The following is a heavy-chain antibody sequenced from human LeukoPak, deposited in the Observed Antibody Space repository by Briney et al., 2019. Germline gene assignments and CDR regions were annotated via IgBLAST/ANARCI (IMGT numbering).Heavy chain of an antibody. Sequence: GGSLRLSCAASGFTFSSYAMHWVRQAPGKGLEWVAVISYDGSNQYYADSVKGRFTISRDKSKNTLYLQMNSLRAVDTAVYYCARNFGPYSNILYSLDYWGQGTLVTVSS. CDR3: ARNFGPYSNILYSLDY. V-gene: IGHV3-30-3*01. D-gene: IGHD6-13*01. CDR2: ISYDGSNQ. J-gene: IGHJ4*02. CDR1: GFTFSSYA.